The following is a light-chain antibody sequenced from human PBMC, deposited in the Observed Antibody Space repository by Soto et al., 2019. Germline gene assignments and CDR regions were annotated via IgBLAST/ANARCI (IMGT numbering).Light chain of an antibody. CDR1: QRIASVANY. Sequence: DIPMTQSPSSLSASVGDRVTITGRASQRIASVANYLNWYQQKPGKAPKVLIYAASSLQSGVPSRFSGSASGTEFTLTISSLQPEDFATYYCQQSYNTRYTFGQGTKLEIK. V-gene: IGKV1-39*01. CDR3: QQSYNTRYT. CDR2: AAS. J-gene: IGKJ2*01.